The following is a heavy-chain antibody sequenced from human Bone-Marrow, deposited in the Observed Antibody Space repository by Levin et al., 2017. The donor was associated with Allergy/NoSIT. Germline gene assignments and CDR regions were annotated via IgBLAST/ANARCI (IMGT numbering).Heavy chain of an antibody. V-gene: IGHV3-9*01. Sequence: GGSLRLSCAASGFTFDDYAMHWVRQAPGKGLEWVSGISWNSGSIGYADSVKGRFTISRDNAKNSLYLQMNSLRAEDTALYYCAKDMRGGCSSTRCLYYYFGMDVWGQGTTVTVSS. J-gene: IGHJ6*02. CDR2: ISWNSGSI. CDR3: AKDMRGGCSSTRCLYYYFGMDV. D-gene: IGHD2-2*01. CDR1: GFTFDDYA.